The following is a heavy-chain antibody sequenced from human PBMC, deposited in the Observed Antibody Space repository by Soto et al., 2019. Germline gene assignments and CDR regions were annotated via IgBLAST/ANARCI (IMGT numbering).Heavy chain of an antibody. CDR2: INHSGST. Sequence: SETLSLTCAVYGGSFSGYYWSWIRQPPGKGLEWIGEINHSGSTNYNPSLKSRVTISVDTSKNQFSLKLSSVTAADTAVYYCVLDGAKGAFDIWGQGTMVTVSS. J-gene: IGHJ3*02. CDR3: VLDGAKGAFDI. D-gene: IGHD4-17*01. V-gene: IGHV4-34*01. CDR1: GGSFSGYY.